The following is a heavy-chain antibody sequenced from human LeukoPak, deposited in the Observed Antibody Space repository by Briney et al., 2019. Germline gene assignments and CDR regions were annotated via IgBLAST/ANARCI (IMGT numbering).Heavy chain of an antibody. CDR1: GGSISSSGYY. CDR3: ARRNYDSSGYYEVYYFEY. V-gene: IGHV4-39*07. CDR2: IYHSGST. J-gene: IGHJ4*02. D-gene: IGHD3-22*01. Sequence: SETLSLTCAVYGGSISSSGYYWGWIRQPPGKGLEWIGSIYHSGSTYYNPSLKSRVTISVDTSKNQFSLKLSSVTAADTAVYYWARRNYDSSGYYEVYYFEYWGQGTLVTVSS.